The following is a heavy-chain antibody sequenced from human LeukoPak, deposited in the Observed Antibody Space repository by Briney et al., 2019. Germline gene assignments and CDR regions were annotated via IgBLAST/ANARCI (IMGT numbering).Heavy chain of an antibody. V-gene: IGHV3-23*01. J-gene: IGHJ5*02. Sequence: PGGSLRLSCAASGFTFSSYAMSWVRQAPGKGLEWVSAISGSGGSTYYADSVKGRFTISRDNSKNKLYLQMNSLRAEDTAVYYCAKGGYCSSTSCSFHNWFDPWGQGTLVTVSS. CDR1: GFTFSSYA. CDR2: ISGSGGST. CDR3: AKGGYCSSTSCSFHNWFDP. D-gene: IGHD2-2*01.